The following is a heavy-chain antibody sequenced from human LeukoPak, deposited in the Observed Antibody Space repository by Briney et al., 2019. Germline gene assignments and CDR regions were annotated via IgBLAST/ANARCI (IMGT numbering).Heavy chain of an antibody. Sequence: SSQTLSLTCSVSRASITSPGYYWTWIRQYPGKGLEWIGNMFYNGTTYYNPSFKCRVTVSGDTSKNQFSLNLNSVTAADTAVYYCASHSSYVSPLRSWGRGPLVTV. CDR2: MFYNGTT. V-gene: IGHV4-31*03. J-gene: IGHJ5*02. D-gene: IGHD3-3*01. CDR3: ASHSSYVSPLRS. CDR1: RASITSPGYY.